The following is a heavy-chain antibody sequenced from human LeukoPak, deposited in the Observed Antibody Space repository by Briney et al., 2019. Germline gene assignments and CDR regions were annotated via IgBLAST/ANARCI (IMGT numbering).Heavy chain of an antibody. CDR1: GYTFTSYG. D-gene: IGHD3-22*01. J-gene: IGHJ4*02. V-gene: IGHV1-18*01. Sequence: GASVKVSCKASGYTFTSYGISWVRQAPGQGLEWMGWISAYNGNTNYAQKFQGRVTMTRDTSISTAYMELSRLRSDDTAVYYCARRPYYYDSSGQNFDYWGQGTLVTVSS. CDR2: ISAYNGNT. CDR3: ARRPYYYDSSGQNFDY.